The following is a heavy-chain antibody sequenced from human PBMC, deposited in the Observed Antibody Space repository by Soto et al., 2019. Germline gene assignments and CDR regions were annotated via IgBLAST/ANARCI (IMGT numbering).Heavy chain of an antibody. CDR1: GFSLTTKGVG. V-gene: IGHV2-5*02. J-gene: IGHJ3*01. CDR2: MYWDNDR. CDR3: AQVTIPFGGVIGLDAFDV. Sequence: QITLKESGRTLVEPTQTLTLTCTFSGFSLTTKGVGVGWIRQPPGQALEWLAVMYWDNDRRYSPSLRSRLDITKDNYNNQVVLTMTTLDPVDTGTSSCAQVTIPFGGVIGLDAFDVWGQGAVVTVSS. D-gene: IGHD3-16*02.